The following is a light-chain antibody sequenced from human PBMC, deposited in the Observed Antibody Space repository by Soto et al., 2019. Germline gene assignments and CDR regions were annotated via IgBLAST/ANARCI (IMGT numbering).Light chain of an antibody. CDR1: SSDVGAYNY. CDR3: SSYAGSNNWV. Sequence: QSALTQPPSASGSPGQSVTISCTGTSSDVGAYNYVSGYQQHPGKAPKLMIYEVSKRPSGVPDRFSASKSGNTASLTVSGLQADDEGDYYCSSYAGSNNWVFGGGTKVTVL. V-gene: IGLV2-8*01. J-gene: IGLJ3*02. CDR2: EVS.